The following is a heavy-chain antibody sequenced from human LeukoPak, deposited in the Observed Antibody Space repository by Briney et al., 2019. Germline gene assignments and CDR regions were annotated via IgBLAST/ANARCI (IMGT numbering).Heavy chain of an antibody. CDR2: ISGSSSYI. CDR3: ARGSSNIAARNNCFDP. Sequence: PGGSLRLSCAASGFTLSSFEMNWVRQAPGKGLEWVSSISGSSSYIYYADSLKGRFTISRDNAKNSLYLQMNSLRAEDTAVYYCARGSSNIAARNNCFDPWGQGTLVTVSS. D-gene: IGHD6-6*01. J-gene: IGHJ5*02. CDR1: GFTLSSFE. V-gene: IGHV3-21*01.